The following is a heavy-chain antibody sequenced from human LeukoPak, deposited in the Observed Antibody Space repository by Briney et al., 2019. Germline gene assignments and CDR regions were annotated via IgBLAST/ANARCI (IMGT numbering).Heavy chain of an antibody. V-gene: IGHV3-48*03. CDR3: ARRSNQGVTMVRGGTGYFDY. Sequence: GGSLRLSCAASGFTFSSYEMNWVRQAPGKGLEWVSYISSSGSTIYYADSVKGRFTISRDNAKNSLYLQMNSLRAEDTAVYYCARRSNQGVTMVRGGTGYFDYWGQGTLVTVSS. CDR1: GFTFSSYE. CDR2: ISSSGSTI. D-gene: IGHD3-10*01. J-gene: IGHJ4*02.